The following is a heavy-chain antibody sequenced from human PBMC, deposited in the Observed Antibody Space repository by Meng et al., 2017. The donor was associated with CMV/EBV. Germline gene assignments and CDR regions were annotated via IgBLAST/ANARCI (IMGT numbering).Heavy chain of an antibody. CDR1: GFTFSSYS. D-gene: IGHD6-19*01. Sequence: GESLKISCAASGFTFSSYSMNWVRQAPGKGLEWVSSISSSSSYIYYADSVKGRFTISRDNAKNSLYLQMNSLRAEDTAVYYCAKLLVVAGTVGRTKGAYRDYWGQGTLVTVSS. CDR2: ISSSSSYI. J-gene: IGHJ4*02. CDR3: AKLLVVAGTVGRTKGAYRDY. V-gene: IGHV3-21*01.